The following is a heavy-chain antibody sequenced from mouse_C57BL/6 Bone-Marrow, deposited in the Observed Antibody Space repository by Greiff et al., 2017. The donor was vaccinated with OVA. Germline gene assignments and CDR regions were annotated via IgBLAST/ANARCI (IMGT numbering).Heavy chain of an antibody. D-gene: IGHD4-1*01. J-gene: IGHJ3*01. CDR2: INPNNGGT. CDR1: GYTFTDYY. Sequence: EVQLQQSGPELVKPGASVKISCKASGYTFTDYYMNWVKQSHGKSLEWIGDINPNNGGTSYNQKFKGKATLTVDKSSSTAYMELRSLTSEDSAVYYCAAGTLEFAYWGQGTLVTVSA. CDR3: AAGTLEFAY. V-gene: IGHV1-26*01.